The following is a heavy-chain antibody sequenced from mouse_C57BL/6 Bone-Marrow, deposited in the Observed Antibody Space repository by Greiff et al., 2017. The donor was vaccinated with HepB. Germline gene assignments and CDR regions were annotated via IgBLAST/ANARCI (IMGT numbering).Heavy chain of an antibody. J-gene: IGHJ3*01. D-gene: IGHD2-5*01. Sequence: QVQLQQPGAELVRPGTSVKLSCKASGYTFTSYWMHWVKQRPGQGLEWIGVIDPSDSYTNYNQKFKGKATLTVDTSSSTAYMQLSSLTSEDSAVYYCAREGDYSNSSWFAYWGQGTLVTVSA. CDR1: GYTFTSYW. CDR3: AREGDYSNSSWFAY. CDR2: IDPSDSYT. V-gene: IGHV1-59*01.